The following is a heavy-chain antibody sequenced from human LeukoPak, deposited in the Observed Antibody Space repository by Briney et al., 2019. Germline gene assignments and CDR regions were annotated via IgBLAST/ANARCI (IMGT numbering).Heavy chain of an antibody. CDR3: AKARSGGTYQFDY. CDR2: ISSSGSTI. J-gene: IGHJ4*02. V-gene: IGHV3-48*03. Sequence: PGGSLRLSCAASGFTFSSYEMNWVRQAPGKGLEWVSYISSSGSTIYYADSVKGRFTISRDNAKNSLYLQMNSLRPEDTAVYYCAKARSGGTYQFDYWGQGTLVTVSS. D-gene: IGHD3-16*02. CDR1: GFTFSSYE.